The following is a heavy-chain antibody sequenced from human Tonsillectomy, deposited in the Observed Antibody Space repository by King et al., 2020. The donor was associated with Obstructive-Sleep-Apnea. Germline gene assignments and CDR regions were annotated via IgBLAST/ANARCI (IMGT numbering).Heavy chain of an antibody. CDR1: GFTFINYG. Sequence: VQLVESGGGVVQPGRSLRLACVASGFTFINYGMHWVRQAPGKGLEWVAVISYDGRNKDYADSVKGRFTISRDNSKNTLYLQMNSLRADDTAVYYCAKGESADYYGSGSYYFDYWGQGTLVTVSS. J-gene: IGHJ4*02. D-gene: IGHD3-10*01. CDR2: ISYDGRNK. V-gene: IGHV3-30*18. CDR3: AKGESADYYGSGSYYFDY.